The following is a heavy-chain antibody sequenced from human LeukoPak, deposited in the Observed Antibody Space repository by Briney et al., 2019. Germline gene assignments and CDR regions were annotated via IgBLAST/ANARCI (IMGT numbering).Heavy chain of an antibody. CDR2: IYYSGST. D-gene: IGHD2-2*01. Sequence: SETLSLTCTVSGGSISSYYWSWIRQPPGKGLEWIGYIYYSGSTNYNPSLKSRVTISVDTSKNQFSLKLSSMTAADTAVYFCARAPRAYCSTTGSCFQDYWGQGTLVTVSS. J-gene: IGHJ4*02. V-gene: IGHV4-59*08. CDR3: ARAPRAYCSTTGSCFQDY. CDR1: GGSISSYY.